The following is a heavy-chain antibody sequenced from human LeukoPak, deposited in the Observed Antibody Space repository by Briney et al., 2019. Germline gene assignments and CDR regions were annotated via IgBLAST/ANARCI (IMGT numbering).Heavy chain of an antibody. J-gene: IGHJ3*02. CDR2: ISDSGRST. Sequence: PGGSLRLSCAASGFTFSNSAKSWVRQAPGKGLEWVAAISDSGRSTYYADSVKGRFTISRDNSKNTLYLQMNSLRAEDTAVYYCARGPGSYYFGGDDAFDIWGQGTMVTVSS. D-gene: IGHD1-26*01. CDR1: GFTFSNSA. CDR3: ARGPGSYYFGGDDAFDI. V-gene: IGHV3-23*01.